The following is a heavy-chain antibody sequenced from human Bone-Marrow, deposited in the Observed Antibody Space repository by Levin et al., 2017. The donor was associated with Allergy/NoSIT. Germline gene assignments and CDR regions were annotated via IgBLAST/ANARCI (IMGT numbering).Heavy chain of an antibody. CDR1: GFTFSNSW. J-gene: IGHJ4*02. Sequence: GGSLRLSCAASGFTFSNSWMTWVRQAPGEGLEWVADIKQDGSEKYYVDSVKGRFTISRDNAKNSLYLQMNSLRAEDTALYYCVRKSDYWGQGTLVTVSS. V-gene: IGHV3-7*01. CDR3: VRKSDY. CDR2: IKQDGSEK.